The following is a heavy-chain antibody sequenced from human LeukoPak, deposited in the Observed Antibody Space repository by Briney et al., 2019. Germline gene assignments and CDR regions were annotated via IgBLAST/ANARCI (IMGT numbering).Heavy chain of an antibody. CDR1: GFTFSSYS. CDR2: ISSSSRTI. J-gene: IGHJ4*02. D-gene: IGHD6-19*01. CDR3: VRVGSSGWAFDN. V-gene: IGHV3-48*02. Sequence: PGGSLRLSCAASGFTFSSYSINWVRQAPGKGLEWVSYISSSSRTIHYADSVKGRFTIYRDNAKNSLFLQMNSLRDEDTAVYYCVRVGSSGWAFDNWGQGILVTVSS.